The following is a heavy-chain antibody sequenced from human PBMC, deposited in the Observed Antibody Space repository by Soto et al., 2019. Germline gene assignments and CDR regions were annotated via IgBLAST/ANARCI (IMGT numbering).Heavy chain of an antibody. CDR3: TIVRVADSALDH. D-gene: IGHD3-10*02. CDR1: GFIFSNNG. CDR2: MSYDGSDT. Sequence: VGSLRLSCVGSGFIFSNNGMHWVRQTPGRGLEWVAFMSYDGSDTFYADSVKGRFTISRDNSKNTLFLHMSNLRAEDTAIYYCTIVRVADSALDHWGQGTLVTVSS. V-gene: IGHV3-30*02. J-gene: IGHJ4*02.